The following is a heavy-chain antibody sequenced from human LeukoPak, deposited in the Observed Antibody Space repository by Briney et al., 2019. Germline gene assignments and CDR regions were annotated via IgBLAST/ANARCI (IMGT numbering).Heavy chain of an antibody. CDR2: IIPIFGTA. D-gene: IGHD3-22*01. Sequence: KAGGSLRLSCAASGFTFSSYAISWVRQAPGQGLEWMGRIIPIFGTANYAQKFQGRVTITTDESTSTAYMELSSLRSEDTAVYYCARPPSYYDSSGSDAFDIWGQGTMVTVSS. CDR3: ARPPSYYDSSGSDAFDI. J-gene: IGHJ3*02. CDR1: GFTFSSYA. V-gene: IGHV1-69*05.